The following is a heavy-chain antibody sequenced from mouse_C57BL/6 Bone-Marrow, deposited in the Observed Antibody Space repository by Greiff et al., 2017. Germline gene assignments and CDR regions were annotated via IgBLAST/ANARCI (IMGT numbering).Heavy chain of an antibody. J-gene: IGHJ4*01. CDR2: ISSGGSYT. V-gene: IGHV5-6*01. D-gene: IGHD4-1*01. CDR3: ARLANWYAMDY. Sequence: EVQLVESGGDLVKPGGSLKLSCAASGFTFSSYGMSWVRQTPDKRLEWVATISSGGSYTYYPDSVKGRFTISRDNAKNTLYLQMSSLKSEDTAMYYCARLANWYAMDYWGQGTSDTASS. CDR1: GFTFSSYG.